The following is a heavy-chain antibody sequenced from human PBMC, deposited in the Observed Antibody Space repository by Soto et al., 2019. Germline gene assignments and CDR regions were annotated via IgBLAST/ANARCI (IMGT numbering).Heavy chain of an antibody. CDR1: GGSFSGYY. J-gene: IGHJ4*02. D-gene: IGHD2-21*01. CDR2: INHSGST. V-gene: IGHV4-34*01. Sequence: SETLSLTCAVYGGSFSGYYWSWIRQPPGKGLEWIGEINHSGSTNYNPSLKSRVTISVDTSKNQFSLKLSSVTAADTAVYYCARERWGSVYWGQGTLVTVSS. CDR3: ARERWGSVY.